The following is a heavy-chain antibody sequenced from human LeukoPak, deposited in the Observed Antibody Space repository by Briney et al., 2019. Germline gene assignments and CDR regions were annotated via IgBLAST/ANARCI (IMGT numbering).Heavy chain of an antibody. J-gene: IGHJ6*02. Sequence: GGSLRLSCAASGFTFSSYWMSWVRQAPGKGLEWVAVISYDGSNKYYADSVKGRFTISRDNSKNTLYLQMNSLRAEDTAVYYCARERYSSSWYVSYYYYGMDVWGQGTTVTVSS. CDR2: ISYDGSNK. CDR1: GFTFSSYW. D-gene: IGHD6-13*01. CDR3: ARERYSSSWYVSYYYYGMDV. V-gene: IGHV3-30*03.